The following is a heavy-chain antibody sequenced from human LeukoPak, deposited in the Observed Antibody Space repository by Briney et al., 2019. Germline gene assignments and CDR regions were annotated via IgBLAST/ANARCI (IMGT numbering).Heavy chain of an antibody. J-gene: IGHJ6*04. D-gene: IGHD6-19*01. CDR1: GFTFSSYW. V-gene: IGHV3-7*03. Sequence: GGSLRLSCTASGFTFSSYWMTWVRQAPGKGLEWVANIKQDGSEKYYVDSVEGRFTISRDNAKTSLYLQMNSLRAEDTAVYYCARANKGIVVYYYYYGMDVWGKGTTVTVSS. CDR2: IKQDGSEK. CDR3: ARANKGIVVYYYYYGMDV.